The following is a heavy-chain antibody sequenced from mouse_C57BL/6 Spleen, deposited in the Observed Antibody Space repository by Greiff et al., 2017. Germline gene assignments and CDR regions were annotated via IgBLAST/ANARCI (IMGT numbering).Heavy chain of an antibody. CDR1: GYTFTSYW. J-gene: IGHJ1*03. CDR2: INPSYGGT. CDR3: AINDGYFLYFDV. Sequence: QVQLQQPGTELVKPGASVKLSCKASGYTFTSYWMHWVKQRPGQGLEWIGNINPSYGGTNYNAKFKSKATLTVDKSSSTAYMQLSSLTSEDSAGYYCAINDGYFLYFDVWSTGTTVTVSS. D-gene: IGHD2-3*01. V-gene: IGHV1-53*01.